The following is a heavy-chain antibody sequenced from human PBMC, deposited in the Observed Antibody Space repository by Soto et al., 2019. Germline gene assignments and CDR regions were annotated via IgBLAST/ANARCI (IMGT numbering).Heavy chain of an antibody. J-gene: IGHJ6*02. CDR2: IWYDGSNK. CDR3: ARDVRDIVVVVAATLHGMDV. D-gene: IGHD2-15*01. Sequence: GGSLRLSCAASGFTFSSYGMHWVRQAPGKGLEWVAVIWYDGSNKYYADSVKGRFTISRDNSKNTLYLQMNSLRAEDTAVYYCARDVRDIVVVVAATLHGMDVWGQGTTVTVSS. CDR1: GFTFSSYG. V-gene: IGHV3-33*01.